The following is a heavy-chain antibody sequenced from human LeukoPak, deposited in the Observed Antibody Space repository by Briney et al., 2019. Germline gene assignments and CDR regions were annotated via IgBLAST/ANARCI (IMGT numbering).Heavy chain of an antibody. CDR2: IYYSGST. CDR1: GGSISSYY. D-gene: IGHD5-18*01. V-gene: IGHV4-59*01. J-gene: IGHJ4*02. Sequence: SETLSLTCAVSGGSISSYYWSWIRQPPGKGLEWIGYIYYSGSTNYNPSLKSRVTISVDTSKNQFSLKLSSVTAADTAVYYCARGYSYGYLVFDYWGQGTLVTVSS. CDR3: ARGYSYGYLVFDY.